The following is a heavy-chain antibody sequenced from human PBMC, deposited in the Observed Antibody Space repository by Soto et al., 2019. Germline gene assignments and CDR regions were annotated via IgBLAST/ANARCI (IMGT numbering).Heavy chain of an antibody. CDR1: GFTVSSNY. V-gene: IGHV3-53*01. Sequence: EVQLVESGGGLIQPGGSLRLSCAASGFTVSSNYMSWVRQAPGKGLEWVSVIYSGGSTYYADSVKGRFTMSRDNSKNPLYLQMNSLRAEDTAVYYCGRDQRAVTTPYYYYYGMDVWGQGTTVTVSS. D-gene: IGHD4-4*01. CDR2: IYSGGST. J-gene: IGHJ6*02. CDR3: GRDQRAVTTPYYYYYGMDV.